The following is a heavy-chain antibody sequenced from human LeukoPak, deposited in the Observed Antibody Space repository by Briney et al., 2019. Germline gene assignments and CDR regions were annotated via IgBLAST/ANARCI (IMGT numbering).Heavy chain of an antibody. J-gene: IGHJ4*02. CDR3: ARGHHKEYFDY. CDR2: IYYSGST. CDR1: GGSISSYY. D-gene: IGHD1-14*01. Sequence: SETLSLTCIVSGGSISSYYWSWIRQLPGKGLEWIGYIYYSGSTNYKPSLKSRVTISVDTSKNQFSLKLSPVTAADTAVYYCARGHHKEYFDYWGQGTLVTVSS. V-gene: IGHV4-59*01.